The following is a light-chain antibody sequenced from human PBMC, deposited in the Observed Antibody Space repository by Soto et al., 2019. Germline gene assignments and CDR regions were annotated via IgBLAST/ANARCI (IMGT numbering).Light chain of an antibody. CDR2: SNN. J-gene: IGLJ1*01. V-gene: IGLV1-44*01. Sequence: QSVLTQTPSASATPGQRVTISCSGTNSNIGSNTIAWYQQLPGTAPKRLIHSNNQRPSGVPDRFSASKSGTSASLAISGLQSDDEADYYCATWDDWLNGDDFGTGTTVTVL. CDR1: NSNIGSNT. CDR3: ATWDDWLNGDD.